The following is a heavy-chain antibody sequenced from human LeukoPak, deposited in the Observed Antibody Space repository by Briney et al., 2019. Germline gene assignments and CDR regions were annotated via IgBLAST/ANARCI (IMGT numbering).Heavy chain of an antibody. CDR3: ARGGYYHGYFQH. Sequence: SETLSLTCTVSGGSISSYYWSWIRQPPGKGLEWIGYIYYSGSTNYNPSLKSRVTISVDTSKNQFSLKLSSVTAADTAVYYCARGGYYHGYFQHWGQGTLVTVSS. J-gene: IGHJ1*01. V-gene: IGHV4-59*01. D-gene: IGHD3-22*01. CDR2: IYYSGST. CDR1: GGSISSYY.